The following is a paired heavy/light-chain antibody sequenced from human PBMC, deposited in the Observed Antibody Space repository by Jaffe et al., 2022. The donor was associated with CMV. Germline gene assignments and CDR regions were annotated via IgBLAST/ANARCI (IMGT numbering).Heavy chain of an antibody. CDR3: AKDSLGYSSGWYGDGYFQH. V-gene: IGHV3-43*01. CDR2: ISWDGGST. CDR1: GFTFDDYT. D-gene: IGHD6-19*01. J-gene: IGHJ1*01. Sequence: EVQLVESGGVVVQPGGSLRLSCAASGFTFDDYTMHWVRQAPGKGLEWVSLISWDGGSTYYADSVKGRFTISRDNSKNSLYLQMNSLRTEDTALYYCAKDSLGYSSGWYGDGYFQHWGQGTLVTVSS.
Light chain of an antibody. J-gene: IGKJ5*01. CDR1: QSVSSY. CDR2: DAS. Sequence: EIVLTQSPATLSLSPGERATLSCRASQSVSSYLAWYQQKPGQAPRLLIYDASNRATGIPARFSGSGSGTDFTLTISSLEPEDFAVYYCQQRSNWLFGQGTRLEIK. V-gene: IGKV3-11*01. CDR3: QQRSNWL.